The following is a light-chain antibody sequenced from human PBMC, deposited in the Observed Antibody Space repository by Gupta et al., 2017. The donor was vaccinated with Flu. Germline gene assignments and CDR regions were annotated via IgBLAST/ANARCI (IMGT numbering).Light chain of an antibody. CDR2: EAS. Sequence: ELVLPQPPATLSLSPGERATLSCRASPSVSSYLAWYQQQPGEAPRLLYYEASNRATGIPARSSSRGAGKDSTPTISSLEPEDVADYYCQKRSNGPCTFGQGTRLE. V-gene: IGKV3-11*01. J-gene: IGKJ5*01. CDR3: QKRSNGPCT. CDR1: PSVSSY.